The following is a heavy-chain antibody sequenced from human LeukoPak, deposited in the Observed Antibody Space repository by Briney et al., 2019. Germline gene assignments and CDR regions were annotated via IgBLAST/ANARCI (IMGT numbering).Heavy chain of an antibody. D-gene: IGHD1-26*01. J-gene: IGHJ4*02. CDR3: VREEGY. Sequence: GRSLRLSCAASGFTFSSYGMHWVRQAPGKGLEWVAVISYDGSNKYYADSVKGRFTISGDNSKNTLYLQMNSLRAEDTAVYYCVREEGYWGQGTLVTVSS. V-gene: IGHV3-30*03. CDR2: ISYDGSNK. CDR1: GFTFSSYG.